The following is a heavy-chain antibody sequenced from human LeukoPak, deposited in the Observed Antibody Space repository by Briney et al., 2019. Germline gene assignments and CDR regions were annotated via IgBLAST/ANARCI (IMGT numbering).Heavy chain of an antibody. CDR3: ARGPSYYDGSLRWFDP. CDR2: IYHSGST. V-gene: IGHV4-30-2*01. Sequence: SQTLSLTCTVSGGSISSGGYYWSWIRQPPGKGLEWIGYIYHSGSTYYNPSLKSRVSISVDTSKNQFTLKVSSVTAADTAVYYCARGPSYYDGSLRWFDPWGQGTLVTVSS. J-gene: IGHJ5*02. CDR1: GGSISSGGYY. D-gene: IGHD3-10*01.